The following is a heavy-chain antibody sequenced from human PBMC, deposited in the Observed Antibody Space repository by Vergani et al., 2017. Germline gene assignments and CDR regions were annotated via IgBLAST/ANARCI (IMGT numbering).Heavy chain of an antibody. D-gene: IGHD3-22*01. CDR3: ERRGPYYYDSSGWDAFDI. Sequence: EVQLVQSGAEVKKPGESLKISCKGSGYSFTSYWIGWVRQMPGKGLEWMGIIYPGDSDTRYSPSFQGQVTISADKSISTAYLQWSSLKASDTAMYYCERRGPYYYDSSGWDAFDIWGQGTMVTVSS. CDR1: GYSFTSYW. J-gene: IGHJ3*02. CDR2: IYPGDSDT. V-gene: IGHV5-51*01.